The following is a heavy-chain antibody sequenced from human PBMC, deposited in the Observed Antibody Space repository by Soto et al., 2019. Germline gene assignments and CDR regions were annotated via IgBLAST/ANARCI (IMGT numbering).Heavy chain of an antibody. CDR3: ARDLADY. CDR1: GFTFSHYA. V-gene: IGHV3-33*01. Sequence: QVQLVESGGGVVQPGRSLRLSCAASGFTFSHYAMHWVRQAPGKGLEWVAIIWYDGTIKYYVDSVKDRFTICRDNSNNTLYLQMNSLRAEDTAVYYCARDLADYWGQGTLVTVSS. J-gene: IGHJ4*02. D-gene: IGHD3-16*01. CDR2: IWYDGTIK.